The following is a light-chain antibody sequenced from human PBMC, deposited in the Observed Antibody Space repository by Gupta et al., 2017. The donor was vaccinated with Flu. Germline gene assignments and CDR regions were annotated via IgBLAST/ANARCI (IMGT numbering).Light chain of an antibody. J-gene: IGKJ1*01. CDR2: AAS. Sequence: AIQMTQSPSSLSASVGDRVTITCRASQGIRTELGWYQQKPGKAPKLLIYAASSLQRGVPSRFSGRGPGTDLTLTIIVRQRQDFAPYFCRQYDTYPNTFGQGTKVEIK. CDR1: QGIRTE. CDR3: RQYDTYPNT. V-gene: IGKV1-6*01.